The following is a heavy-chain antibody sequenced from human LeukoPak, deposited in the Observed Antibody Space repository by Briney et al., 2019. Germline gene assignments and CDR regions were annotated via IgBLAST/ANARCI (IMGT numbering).Heavy chain of an antibody. J-gene: IGHJ4*02. D-gene: IGHD6-19*01. CDR2: INHSGST. CDR3: ARAEQWLVYYFDY. V-gene: IGHV4-34*01. CDR1: GGSFSGYY. Sequence: SETLSLTCAVYGGSFSGYYWRWIRQPPGKGLEWIGEINHSGSTNYNPSLKSRVTISVDTSKNQFSLKLSSVTAADTAVYYCARAEQWLVYYFDYWGQGTLVTVSS.